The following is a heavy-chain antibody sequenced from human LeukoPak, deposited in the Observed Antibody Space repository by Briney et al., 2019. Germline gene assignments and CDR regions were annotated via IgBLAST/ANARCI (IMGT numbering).Heavy chain of an antibody. J-gene: IGHJ4*02. Sequence: PSETLSLTCAVSGXSISSGGFSWNWIRQPPGKGLEWIGYIYQSGTTYYNPSLKSRVTISVDRPKNQFSLKLSSVTAADTAVYYCGRGGIAAAASGIDFWGPGTLVTVSS. CDR2: IYQSGTT. CDR1: GXSISSGGFS. V-gene: IGHV4-30-2*01. CDR3: GRGGIAAAASGIDF. D-gene: IGHD6-13*01.